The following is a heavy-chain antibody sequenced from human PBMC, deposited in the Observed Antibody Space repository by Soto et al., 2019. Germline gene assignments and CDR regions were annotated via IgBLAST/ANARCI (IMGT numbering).Heavy chain of an antibody. Sequence: QVQLQESGPGLVKPSETLSLTCTVSGGSISSYYWSWIRQPPGKGLEWIGYIYYSGSTNYNPSLXSCVXIXLDTSKTQFSLKLSSVTAADTAVYYCARRYGSCFDYWGQGTLVTVSS. J-gene: IGHJ4*02. CDR2: IYYSGST. CDR1: GGSISSYY. CDR3: ARRYGSCFDY. D-gene: IGHD5-18*01. V-gene: IGHV4-59*08.